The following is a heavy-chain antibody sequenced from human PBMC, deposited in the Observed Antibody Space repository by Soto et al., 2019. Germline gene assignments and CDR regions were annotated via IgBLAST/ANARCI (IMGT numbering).Heavy chain of an antibody. V-gene: IGHV1-69*13. CDR3: AAGEIIQGYCSSTSCYPARSYYYYGMDV. CDR2: IIPIFGTA. Sequence: GASVKVSCKASGGTFSSYAISWVRQAPGQGLEWMGGIIPIFGTANYAQKFQGRVTITADESTSTAYMELSSLRSEDTAVYYCAAGEIIQGYCSSTSCYPARSYYYYGMDVWGQGTTVTVSS. CDR1: GGTFSSYA. J-gene: IGHJ6*02. D-gene: IGHD2-2*01.